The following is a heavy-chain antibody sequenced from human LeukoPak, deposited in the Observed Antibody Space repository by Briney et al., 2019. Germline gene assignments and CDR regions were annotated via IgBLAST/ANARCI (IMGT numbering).Heavy chain of an antibody. CDR2: ISSSSSYI. D-gene: IGHD6-19*01. V-gene: IGHV3-21*01. CDR3: ARDQGIAVAAPFDY. J-gene: IGHJ4*02. Sequence: PGGSLRLSCAASGFTFSSYSMNWVRQAPGKGLEWVSSISSSSSYIYYADSVKGRFTISRDNAKNSLYLQMNSLRAEDTAVYYCARDQGIAVAAPFDYWGQGTLVTVSS. CDR1: GFTFSSYS.